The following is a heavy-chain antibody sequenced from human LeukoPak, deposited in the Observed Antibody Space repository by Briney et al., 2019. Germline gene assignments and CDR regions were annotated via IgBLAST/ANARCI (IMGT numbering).Heavy chain of an antibody. D-gene: IGHD2-2*01. CDR2: IDWDDDK. CDR3: ARLPLSVVAGRKRQNACDI. Sequence: SGPTLVNPTHTLTLTFTFSGISLSTRGMCVTWIRQPPGKALEWLARIDWDDDKSYSTSLKTRLTISKDPSKNRVVLTMTNIDPVETTPYCCARLPLSVVAGRKRQNACDIWGQGTMVTVSS. J-gene: IGHJ3*02. CDR1: GISLSTRGMC. V-gene: IGHV2-70*11.